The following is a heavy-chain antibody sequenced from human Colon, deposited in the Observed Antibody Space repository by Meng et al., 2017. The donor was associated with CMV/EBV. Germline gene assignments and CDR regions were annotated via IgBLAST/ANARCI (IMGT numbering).Heavy chain of an antibody. CDR1: GVSVTSNSAA. CDR3: ARGRHYDGCYYVFDY. J-gene: IGHJ4*02. Sequence: SQTLSLTCAVSGVSVTSNSAAWHWIRQSPSRGLEWLGMTYYRSKWYNDYAESLKSRMTISPETSKNHFSLQLNSVTPEDTAVYYCARGRHYDGCYYVFDYWGQGSLVTVSS. CDR2: TYYRSKWYN. D-gene: IGHD1-26*01. V-gene: IGHV6-1*01.